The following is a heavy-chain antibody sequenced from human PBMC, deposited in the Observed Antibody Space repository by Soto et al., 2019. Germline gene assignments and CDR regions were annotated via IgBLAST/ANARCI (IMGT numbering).Heavy chain of an antibody. CDR3: ARDSPPPRE. CDR1: GYTFTSYG. CDR2: ISAYNGNT. Sequence: QVQLVQSGAEVKKPGASVKVSCKASGYTFTSYGISWVRQAPGQGLEWMGWISAYNGNTNYAQKLQGRVTMTTDTTTCIVYIEVRSLRADDTDVYYCARDSPPPREWAQRPLVTFSS. V-gene: IGHV1-18*01. J-gene: IGHJ4*02.